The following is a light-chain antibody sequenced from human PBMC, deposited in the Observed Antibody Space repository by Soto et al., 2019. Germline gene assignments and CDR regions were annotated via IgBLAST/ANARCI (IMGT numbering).Light chain of an antibody. CDR1: QSVSSSY. Sequence: PGERVTLSCRASQSVSSSYLTWYQQKPGQAPRLLIYGASTRATGIPARFSGSGSGTDFTLTISSLQPEDFAVYYCQQDYNSITFGQGTRLEIK. CDR3: QQDYNSIT. V-gene: IGKV3D-7*01. CDR2: GAS. J-gene: IGKJ5*01.